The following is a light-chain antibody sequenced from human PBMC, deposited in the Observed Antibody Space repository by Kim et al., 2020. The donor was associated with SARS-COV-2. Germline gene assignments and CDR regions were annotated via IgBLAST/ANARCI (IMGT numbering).Light chain of an antibody. V-gene: IGKV1-8*01. CDR3: QQHYIYPLS. CDR2: DAV. J-gene: IGKJ4*01. CDR1: QDISNS. Sequence: SSTGDRVTIACRASQDISNSLAWYQQKPGKAPELLVYDAVTLQSGVSPRFSGSRSGTDFTLTVSSLQSEDFATYYCQQHYIYPLSFVGGTKVDI.